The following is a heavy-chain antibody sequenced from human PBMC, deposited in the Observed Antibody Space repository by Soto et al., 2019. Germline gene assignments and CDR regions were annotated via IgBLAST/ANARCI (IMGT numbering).Heavy chain of an antibody. D-gene: IGHD6-13*01. Sequence: QVQLQQWGAGLLKPSETLSLTCAVYGGSFSGYYWSWIRQPPGKGLEWIGEINHSGSTNYNPSLKSLVTISVDTSKNQFSLKLSSVTAADTAVYYCARGLGSSSWGFYWGQGTLVTVSS. CDR1: GGSFSGYY. J-gene: IGHJ4*02. CDR3: ARGLGSSSWGFY. CDR2: INHSGST. V-gene: IGHV4-34*01.